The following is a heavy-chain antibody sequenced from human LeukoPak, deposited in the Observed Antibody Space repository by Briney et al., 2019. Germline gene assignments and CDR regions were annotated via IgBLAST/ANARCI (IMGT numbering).Heavy chain of an antibody. V-gene: IGHV3-64*01. J-gene: IGHJ4*02. CDR3: ARGSSSWYGYFDN. CDR2: ISGNGGST. CDR1: GFTFSSSA. Sequence: GGSLRLSCAASGFTFSSSAMLWVRHAPGKGLEFVSGISGNGGSTDYGNSVKGRFTISRDSFKKTLFLQMGSLRTEDMAVYYCARGSSSWYGYFDNWGQGTLVTVSS. D-gene: IGHD6-13*01.